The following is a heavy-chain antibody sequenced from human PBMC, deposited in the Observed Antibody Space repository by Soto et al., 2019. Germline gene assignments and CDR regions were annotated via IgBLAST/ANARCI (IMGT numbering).Heavy chain of an antibody. Sequence: QLQLQESGSGLVKPSQTLSLTYAVSGGSLSRGVYSWSWIRQPPGKGLEWIGYSYHSGSTYYKPSLQCRVAIQVDRSKNQFFLTLSSVTAADTAVYYCARGVTTVTTIDYWGQGTLVTVSS. J-gene: IGHJ4*02. CDR3: ARGVTTVTTIDY. CDR1: GGSLSRGVYS. D-gene: IGHD4-17*01. CDR2: SYHSGST. V-gene: IGHV4-30-2*01.